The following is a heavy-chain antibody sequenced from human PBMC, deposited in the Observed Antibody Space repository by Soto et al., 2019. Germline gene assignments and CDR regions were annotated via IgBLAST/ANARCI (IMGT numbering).Heavy chain of an antibody. Sequence: GGSLRLSCAASGFTFSSYGMHWVRQAPGKGLEWVAVIWYDGSNKYYADSVKGRFTISRDNSKNTLYLQMNSLRAEDTAVYYCARDGTTVTSYGMDVRGKGTTVTVSS. CDR2: IWYDGSNK. D-gene: IGHD4-17*01. J-gene: IGHJ6*04. V-gene: IGHV3-33*01. CDR1: GFTFSSYG. CDR3: ARDGTTVTSYGMDV.